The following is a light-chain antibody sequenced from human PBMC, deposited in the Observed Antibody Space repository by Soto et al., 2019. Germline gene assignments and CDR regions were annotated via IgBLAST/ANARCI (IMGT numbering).Light chain of an antibody. V-gene: IGLV2-14*01. Sequence: QSALTQPASVSGSPGQSITISCTGTSRDVGGYNYVTWLQQFPGKAPKLIIYDVSNRPSGVSNRFSASKSGNTASLTISGLQADDEADYYCSSYTSSATLVFGGGTKLTVL. CDR2: DVS. CDR3: SSYTSSATLV. J-gene: IGLJ2*01. CDR1: SRDVGGYNY.